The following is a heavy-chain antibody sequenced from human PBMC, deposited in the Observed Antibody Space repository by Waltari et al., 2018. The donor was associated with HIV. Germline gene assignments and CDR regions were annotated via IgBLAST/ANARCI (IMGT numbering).Heavy chain of an antibody. J-gene: IGHJ4*02. V-gene: IGHV4-39*07. D-gene: IGHD6-6*01. Sequence: QLQLQESGPGLVKPSETLSLTCTVSGGSISSSSYYWGWIRQPPGKGLEWIGRIYYSGSTYYNPSLKSRVTISVDTSKNQFSLKLSSVTAADTAVYYCARDSPGGGIAARLSDDYWGQGTLVTVSS. CDR2: IYYSGST. CDR3: ARDSPGGGIAARLSDDY. CDR1: GGSISSSSYY.